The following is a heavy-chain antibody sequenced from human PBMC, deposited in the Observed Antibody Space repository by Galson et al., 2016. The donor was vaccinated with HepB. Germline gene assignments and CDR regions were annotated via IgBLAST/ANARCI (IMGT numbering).Heavy chain of an antibody. CDR1: GDSVSSNSAA. CDR3: ARAYCGGDCYTDGALDI. J-gene: IGHJ3*02. V-gene: IGHV6-1*01. Sequence: CAIPGDSVSSNSAAWNWIRQSPSTGLEWLGRTYYRSQWYNEYALSVRNRITINPDTSKNHFSLQLNSVAPEDTAVYFCARAYCGGDCYTDGALDIWGQGTMVTVSS. CDR2: TYYRSQWYN. D-gene: IGHD2-21*02.